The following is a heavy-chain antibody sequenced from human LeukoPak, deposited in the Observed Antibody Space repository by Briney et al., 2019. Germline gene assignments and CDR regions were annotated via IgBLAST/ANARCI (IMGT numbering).Heavy chain of an antibody. CDR1: GFSFTNYA. J-gene: IGHJ5*02. D-gene: IGHD1-26*01. CDR3: ARDPGGLSGLGRYNWFDP. Sequence: GGSLRLSCAASGFSFTNYAMSWVRQAPGKGLEWVSSISSSSSYIYYADSVKGRFTISRDNAKNSLYLQMNSLRAEDTAVYYCARDPGGLSGLGRYNWFDPWGQGTLATVSS. V-gene: IGHV3-21*01. CDR2: ISSSSSYI.